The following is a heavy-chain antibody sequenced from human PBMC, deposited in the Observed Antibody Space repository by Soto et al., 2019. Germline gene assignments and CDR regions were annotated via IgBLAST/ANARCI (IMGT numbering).Heavy chain of an antibody. CDR1: GFTFSSYG. V-gene: IGHV3-30*18. CDR2: ISYDGSNK. D-gene: IGHD2-21*01. J-gene: IGHJ4*02. Sequence: QVQLVESGGGVVQPGRSLRLSCAASGFTFSSYGMHWVRQAPGKGLEWVAVISYDGSNKYYADSVKGRFTISRDNSKNTLYPQMNSLRAEDTAVYYCAKDKLEIGLEAWGQGTLVTVSS. CDR3: AKDKLEIGLEA.